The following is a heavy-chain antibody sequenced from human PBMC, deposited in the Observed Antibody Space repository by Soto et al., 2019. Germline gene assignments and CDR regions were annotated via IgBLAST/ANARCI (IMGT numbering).Heavy chain of an antibody. CDR2: IYYSGST. J-gene: IGHJ5*02. V-gene: IGHV4-39*01. CDR3: ATSNWSAP. Sequence: PSETLSLTCTVSGGSISTSGYFWGWIRQPPGKGLEWIGTIYYSGSTYYNPSLKSRVTISVDTSKNQFSLKLSSVTAADTAVYYCATSNWSAPWGQGTLVPVSS. CDR1: GGSISTSGYF. D-gene: IGHD4-4*01.